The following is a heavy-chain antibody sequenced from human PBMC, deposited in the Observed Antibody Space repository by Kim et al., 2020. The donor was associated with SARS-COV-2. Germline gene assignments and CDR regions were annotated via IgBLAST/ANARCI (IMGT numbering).Heavy chain of an antibody. Sequence: ASVKVSCKASGYTFTSYYMHWVRQAPGQGLEWMGIINPSGGSTSYAQKFQGRVTMTRDTSTSTVYMELSSLRSEDTAVYYCARDLGMIAAANYGMDVWGQGTTVTVSS. CDR1: GYTFTSYY. V-gene: IGHV1-46*01. J-gene: IGHJ6*02. CDR2: INPSGGST. D-gene: IGHD6-13*01. CDR3: ARDLGMIAAANYGMDV.